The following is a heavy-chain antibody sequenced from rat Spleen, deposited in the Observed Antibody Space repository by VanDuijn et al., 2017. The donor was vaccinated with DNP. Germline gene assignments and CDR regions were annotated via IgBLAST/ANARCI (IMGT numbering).Heavy chain of an antibody. J-gene: IGHJ1*01. Sequence: EVKLVESGGGLVQPGRSLKLSCAASGFDFNDYWMAWVRQAPGKGLEWIGEISKDSSTINYTPSLKDKFTISRDNAQDTLSLQMSKLGSEDTAIYYCARSVHYSTHIYARYFDFWGPGTMVTVSS. CDR1: GFDFNDYW. V-gene: IGHV4-2*01. D-gene: IGHD1-2*01. CDR2: ISKDSSTI. CDR3: ARSVHYSTHIYARYFDF.